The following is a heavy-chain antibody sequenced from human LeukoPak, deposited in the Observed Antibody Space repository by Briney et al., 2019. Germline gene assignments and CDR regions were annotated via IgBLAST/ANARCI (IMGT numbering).Heavy chain of an antibody. CDR3: SKGGSALSS. V-gene: IGHV4-39*07. Sequence: SETLSLTCTVSGGSISSTSYYWGWIRQPPETGLGWIGSIYYSGSTNYNPSLKSRVTISVDTSKNQFSLKLTSVTAADTAVYYCSKGGSALSSWGQGTLVTVSS. CDR2: IYYSGST. D-gene: IGHD2-15*01. CDR1: GGSISSTSYY. J-gene: IGHJ5*02.